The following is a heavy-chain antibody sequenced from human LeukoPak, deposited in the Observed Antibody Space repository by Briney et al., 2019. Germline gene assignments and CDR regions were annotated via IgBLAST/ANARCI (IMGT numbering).Heavy chain of an antibody. CDR3: ARDPLFSVTEYYYYMDV. CDR1: GFTFSSYV. D-gene: IGHD2-21*02. CDR2: ISYDGSNR. Sequence: GRSLRLSCAASGFTFSSYVMHWVRQAPGQGLEWVALISYDGSNRYYADSVKGRFTISRDNSKNTLYLQMNSLRAEDTALYYCARDPLFSVTEYYYYMDVWGKGTTVTVSS. V-gene: IGHV3-30*01. J-gene: IGHJ6*03.